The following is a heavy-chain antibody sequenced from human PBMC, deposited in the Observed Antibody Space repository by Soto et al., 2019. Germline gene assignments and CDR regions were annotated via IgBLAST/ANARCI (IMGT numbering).Heavy chain of an antibody. J-gene: IGHJ6*02. D-gene: IGHD3-9*01. CDR1: GFTFSSYA. Sequence: GGSLRLSCAASGFTFSSYAMSWVRQAPGKGLEWVSAISGSGGSTYYADSVKGRLTISRDNSKNTLYLQMNSLRAEDTAVYYCAKWDYDILTGYSGPDYYYGMDVWGQGTTVTVSS. V-gene: IGHV3-23*01. CDR2: ISGSGGST. CDR3: AKWDYDILTGYSGPDYYYGMDV.